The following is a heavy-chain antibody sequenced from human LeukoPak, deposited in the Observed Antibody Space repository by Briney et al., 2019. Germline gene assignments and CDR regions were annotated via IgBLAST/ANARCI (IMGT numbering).Heavy chain of an antibody. D-gene: IGHD6-19*01. CDR3: ARDPSYGVVAGIDY. J-gene: IGHJ4*02. CDR1: GFTFSSYA. Sequence: GGSLRLSCAASGFTFSSYAMSWVRQAPGKGLEWVSAISGSGGSTYYADSVKGRFTISRDNSKNTLYLQMNSLRAEDTAVYYCARDPSYGVVAGIDYWGQGTLVTVSS. V-gene: IGHV3-23*01. CDR2: ISGSGGST.